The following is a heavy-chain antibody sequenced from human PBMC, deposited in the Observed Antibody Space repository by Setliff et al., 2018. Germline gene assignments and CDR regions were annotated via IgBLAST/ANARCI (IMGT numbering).Heavy chain of an antibody. D-gene: IGHD3-22*01. CDR2: ISAYNGNT. CDR1: GYTLTSYG. CDR3: ARRRYYYDSSGYRWGGFYFDY. Sequence: ASVKVSCKTSGYTLTSYGISWVRQAPGQGLEWMGWISAYNGNTNYAQKLQGRVTMTTDTSTSTAYMELRSLRSDDTAVYYCARRRYYYDSSGYRWGGFYFDYWGQGTLVTVSS. V-gene: IGHV1-18*01. J-gene: IGHJ4*02.